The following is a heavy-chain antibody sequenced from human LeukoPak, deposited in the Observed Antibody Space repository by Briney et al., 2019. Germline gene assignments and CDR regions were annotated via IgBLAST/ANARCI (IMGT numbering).Heavy chain of an antibody. J-gene: IGHJ5*02. CDR2: INHSGST. D-gene: IGHD5-24*01. V-gene: IGHV4-39*07. Sequence: PSQTLSLTCTVSGGSISSGSYYWSWIRQPPGKGLEWIGEINHSGSTNYNPSLKSRVTISVDTSKNQFSLKLSSVTAADTAVYYCARARKKITIDPWGQGTLVTVSS. CDR1: GGSISSGSYY. CDR3: ARARKKITIDP.